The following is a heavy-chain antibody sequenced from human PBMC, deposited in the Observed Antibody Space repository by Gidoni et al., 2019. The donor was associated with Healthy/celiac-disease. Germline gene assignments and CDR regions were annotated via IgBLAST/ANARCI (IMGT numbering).Heavy chain of an antibody. Sequence: QVQLVQSGPEVKKPGASVKVSCKASGSTFTSYGLSWVRQAPGKGLEWLGWISAYNGNTNYAQKLQGRVTMTTDTSTSTAYMELRSLRSDDTAVYYCASVRYFDWLFDYWGQGTLVTVSS. CDR1: GSTFTSYG. CDR2: ISAYNGNT. D-gene: IGHD3-9*01. CDR3: ASVRYFDWLFDY. J-gene: IGHJ4*02. V-gene: IGHV1-18*01.